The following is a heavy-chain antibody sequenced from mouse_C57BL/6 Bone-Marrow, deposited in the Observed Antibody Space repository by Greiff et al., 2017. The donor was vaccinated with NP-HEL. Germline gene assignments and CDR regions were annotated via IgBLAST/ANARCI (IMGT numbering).Heavy chain of an antibody. CDR3: ARYKGYDEYYYAMDY. CDR2: LRNKANGYTT. D-gene: IGHD2-2*01. V-gene: IGHV7-3*01. CDR1: GFTFTDYY. J-gene: IGHJ4*01. Sequence: EVKLMESGGGLVQPGGSLSLSCAASGFTFTDYYMSWVRQPPGKALEWLGFLRNKANGYTTEYSASVKGRFTISRDNSQSILYLQMNALRAEDSATYYCARYKGYDEYYYAMDYWGQGTSVTVSS.